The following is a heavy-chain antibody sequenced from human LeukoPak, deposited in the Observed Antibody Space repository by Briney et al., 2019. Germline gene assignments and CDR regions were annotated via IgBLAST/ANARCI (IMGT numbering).Heavy chain of an antibody. V-gene: IGHV3-23*01. D-gene: IGHD6-19*01. CDR1: GFTFSSYA. J-gene: IGHJ4*02. Sequence: GGSLRLSCAASGFTFSSYAMSWVRQAPGKGLEWVSAISGSGGSTYYADSVKGRFTISRDNSKNTLYLQMNSLRAEDTAVYYCAKEIAFSSYSSGWYSYWGQGTLVTVSS. CDR3: AKEIAFSSYSSGWYSY. CDR2: ISGSGGST.